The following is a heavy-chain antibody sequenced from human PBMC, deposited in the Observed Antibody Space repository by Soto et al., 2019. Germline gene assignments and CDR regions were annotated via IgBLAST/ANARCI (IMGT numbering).Heavy chain of an antibody. CDR1: GFSLNSYA. CDR3: ESDCSSHTCYRQGGMDV. Sequence: GGSLRLSCAASGFSLNSYAMHWVRQAPGKGLEWVAVISYDGSNKFYGDSVKGRSTISRDNSKNTVYLQMDSLRTEDTAVYYCESDCSSHTCYRQGGMDVWGQGTTVTVSS. J-gene: IGHJ6*02. V-gene: IGHV3-30-3*01. D-gene: IGHD2-2*02. CDR2: ISYDGSNK.